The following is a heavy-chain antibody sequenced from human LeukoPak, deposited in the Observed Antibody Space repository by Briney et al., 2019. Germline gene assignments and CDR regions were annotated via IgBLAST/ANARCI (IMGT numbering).Heavy chain of an antibody. Sequence: SETLSLICAVYGGSFSGYYWSWIRQPPGKGLEWIGEINHSGSTNYNPSLKSRVTISVDTSKNQFSLKLSSVTAADTAVYYCARGPQDFWSGYFNPYYYYMDVWGKGTTVTVSS. CDR3: ARGPQDFWSGYFNPYYYYMDV. CDR2: INHSGST. J-gene: IGHJ6*03. CDR1: GGSFSGYY. D-gene: IGHD3-3*01. V-gene: IGHV4-34*01.